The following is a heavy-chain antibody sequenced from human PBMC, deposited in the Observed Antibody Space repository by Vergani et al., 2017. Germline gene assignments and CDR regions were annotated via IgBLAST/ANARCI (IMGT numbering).Heavy chain of an antibody. D-gene: IGHD3-22*01. J-gene: IGHJ5*02. V-gene: IGHV4-39*07. CDR1: GGSISSSSYY. CDR2: IYYSGST. CDR3: ARGYIGSGYYRDTGWFDP. Sequence: QLQLQESGPGLVKPSETLSLTCTVSGGSISSSSYYWGWIRQPPGKGLEWIVSIYYSGSTYYNPSLKSRVTISVDTSKNQFSLKLSSVTAADTAVYYCARGYIGSGYYRDTGWFDPWGQGTLVTVSS.